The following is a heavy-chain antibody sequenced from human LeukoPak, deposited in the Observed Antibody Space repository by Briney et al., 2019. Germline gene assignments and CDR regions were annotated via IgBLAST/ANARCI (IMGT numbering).Heavy chain of an antibody. CDR1: GYSFTTYW. D-gene: IGHD2/OR15-2a*01. CDR3: ARHRIVDWYFDL. V-gene: IGHV5-51*01. J-gene: IGHJ2*01. CDR2: IYPGDSDT. Sequence: PGESLKISCKASGYSFTTYWIGWVRQMPGKGLEWMGIIYPGDSDTRYSPSFQGQVTISADKSISTAYLQWSSLKASDTAMYYCARHRIVDWYFDLWGRGTLVTISS.